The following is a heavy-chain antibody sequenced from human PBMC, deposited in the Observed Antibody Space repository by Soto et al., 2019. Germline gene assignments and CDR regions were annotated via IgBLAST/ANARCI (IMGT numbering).Heavy chain of an antibody. J-gene: IGHJ6*02. V-gene: IGHV3-30-3*01. CDR3: ARGAASAGGRPDYYGSGNIGRGMDV. CDR2: ISYDGSNK. Sequence: PGESLKISCAASGFTFSSYAMHWVRQAPGKGLEWVAVISYDGSNKYYADSVKGRFTISRDNSKNTLYLQMNSLRAEDTAVYYCARGAASAGGRPDYYGSGNIGRGMDVWGQGTTVTVSS. CDR1: GFTFSSYA. D-gene: IGHD3-10*01.